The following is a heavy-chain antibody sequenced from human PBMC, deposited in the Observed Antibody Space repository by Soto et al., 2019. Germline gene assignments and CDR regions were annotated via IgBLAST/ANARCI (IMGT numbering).Heavy chain of an antibody. CDR1: GFTFGSYG. Sequence: PGGSLRLSCAASGFTFGSYGISWVRQAPGKGLEWLSGISGSSNYISYGDTVKGRITTSRDNAKNSVYLEMNSLRADDTAVYYCTRDSGGRDAYWGQGALVTVSS. J-gene: IGHJ4*02. CDR3: TRDSGGRDAY. D-gene: IGHD2-15*01. V-gene: IGHV3-21*01. CDR2: ISGSSNYI.